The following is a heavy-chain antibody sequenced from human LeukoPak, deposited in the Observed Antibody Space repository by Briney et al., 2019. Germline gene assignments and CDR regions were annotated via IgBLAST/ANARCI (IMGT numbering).Heavy chain of an antibody. CDR3: AREVTPYY. V-gene: IGHV3-9*01. J-gene: IGHJ4*02. D-gene: IGHD2-21*02. Sequence: PGGSLRLSCAASGFTFDDYAMHWVRQAPGKGLEWVSGITWNSGSIVYADSVKGRFTISRDNAKNTLYLQMNSLRAEDTAVYYCAREVTPYYWGQGTLVTVSS. CDR2: ITWNSGSI. CDR1: GFTFDDYA.